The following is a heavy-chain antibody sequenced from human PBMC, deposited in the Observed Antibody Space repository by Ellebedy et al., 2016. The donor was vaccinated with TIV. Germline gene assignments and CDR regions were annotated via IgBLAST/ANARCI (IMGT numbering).Heavy chain of an antibody. CDR1: GYSFTSYW. V-gene: IGHV5-51*01. CDR2: IYPGDSDT. D-gene: IGHD2-21*02. CDR3: ARLHIVVVTAIPWYFEY. J-gene: IGHJ4*02. Sequence: GESLKISCKGSGYSFTSYWIGWVRQMPGKGLEWMGIIYPGDSDTRYSPSFQGQVTISADKSISTAYLQWSSLKASDTAMYYCARLHIVVVTAIPWYFEYWGQGTLVTVSS.